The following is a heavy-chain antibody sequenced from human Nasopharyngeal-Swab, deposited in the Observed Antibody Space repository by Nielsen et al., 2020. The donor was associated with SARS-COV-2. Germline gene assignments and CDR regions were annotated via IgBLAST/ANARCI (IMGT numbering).Heavy chain of an antibody. V-gene: IGHV3-9*01. J-gene: IGHJ1*01. CDR3: AKDSSGSYLGHFQH. Sequence: GGSLRLSCSASGFPFYDYAIHLVRQAPGKGLEWVSGISWNSGSIGYADSVKGRFTISRDNAKNSLYLQMNSLRAEDTALYYCAKDSSGSYLGHFQHWGQGTLVTVSS. CDR2: ISWNSGSI. CDR1: GFPFYDYA. D-gene: IGHD1-26*01.